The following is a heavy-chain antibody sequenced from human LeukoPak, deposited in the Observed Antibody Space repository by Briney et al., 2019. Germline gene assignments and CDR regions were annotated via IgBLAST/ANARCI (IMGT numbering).Heavy chain of an antibody. Sequence: GGSLRLSCAASGFTFSSYWMSWVRQAPGKGLEWVANIKQDGSEKYYVDSVKGRFTISRDNAKNSLYLQMNSLRAEDKAVYYCARDAYYDFWSGLTGCYYMDVWGKGTTVTVSS. D-gene: IGHD3-3*01. J-gene: IGHJ6*03. CDR2: IKQDGSEK. CDR1: GFTFSSYW. CDR3: ARDAYYDFWSGLTGCYYMDV. V-gene: IGHV3-7*01.